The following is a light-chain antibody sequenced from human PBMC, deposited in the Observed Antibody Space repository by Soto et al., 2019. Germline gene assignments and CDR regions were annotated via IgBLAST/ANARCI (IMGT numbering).Light chain of an antibody. V-gene: IGLV2-11*01. CDR3: CSYAGSYTRG. CDR2: DVS. Sequence: LTQPRSVSGSPGQSVTISCTGTSSDVGGYNYVSWYQQHPGKAPKLMIYDVSKRPSGVPDRFSGSKSGNTASLTISGLQAEDEADYYCCSYAGSYTRGFGGGTKLTVL. J-gene: IGLJ3*02. CDR1: SSDVGGYNY.